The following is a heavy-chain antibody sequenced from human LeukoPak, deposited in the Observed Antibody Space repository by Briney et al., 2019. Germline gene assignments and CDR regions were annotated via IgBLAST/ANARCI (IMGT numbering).Heavy chain of an antibody. CDR2: IYYSGST. D-gene: IGHD3-22*01. CDR1: GGSISSSSYY. Sequence: SETLSLTCTVSGGSISSSSYYWGWIRQPPGKGLEWIGSIYYSGSTYYNPSLKSRVTISVDTSKNQFSLKLSSVTAADTAVYYCARLRTYYYDSSGPRTFDYWGQGTLVTVSS. V-gene: IGHV4-39*01. J-gene: IGHJ4*02. CDR3: ARLRTYYYDSSGPRTFDY.